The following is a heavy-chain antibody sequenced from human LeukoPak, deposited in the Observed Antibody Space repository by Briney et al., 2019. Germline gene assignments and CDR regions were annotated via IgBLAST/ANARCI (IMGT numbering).Heavy chain of an antibody. J-gene: IGHJ4*02. V-gene: IGHV3-48*04. CDR2: ISSRSSAI. CDR1: GFTFSSYS. CDR3: ARKGGPLGPPFDN. D-gene: IGHD7-27*01. Sequence: GGSLRLPCAASGFTFSSYSMNWVRQAPGKGLEWVSYISSRSSAIYYVDSVKGRFTISRDNATNSLYLQMNSLRAEDTAVYYCARKGGPLGPPFDNWGQGTLVTVSS.